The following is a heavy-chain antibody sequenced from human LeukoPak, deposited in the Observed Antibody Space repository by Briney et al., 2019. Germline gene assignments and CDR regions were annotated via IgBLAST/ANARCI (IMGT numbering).Heavy chain of an antibody. CDR1: GYSISSGYY. Sequence: PSETLSLTCTVSGYSISSGYYWGWIRQPPGKGLEWIGNIYHSGSTYSNPSLKSRVIISVDTSKNQFSLKLSSVTAADTAVYYCARRLGSQTGWFDPWGQGTLVTVSS. D-gene: IGHD1-26*01. CDR3: ARRLGSQTGWFDP. J-gene: IGHJ5*02. CDR2: IYHSGST. V-gene: IGHV4-38-2*02.